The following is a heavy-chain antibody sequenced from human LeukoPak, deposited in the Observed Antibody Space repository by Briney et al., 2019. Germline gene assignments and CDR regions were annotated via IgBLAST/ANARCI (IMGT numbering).Heavy chain of an antibody. CDR3: AKNTVTPSRTWYYFDS. V-gene: IGHV1-46*01. CDR1: GYTFTIYY. J-gene: IGHJ4*02. D-gene: IGHD4-11*01. CDR2: INPSGGST. Sequence: ASVTVSFTASGYTFTIYYMHWVRQAPGQGLEWMGIINPSGGSTSYAQKFQGRVTMTRDTSTSTVYMELSSLRSEDTAVYYCAKNTVTPSRTWYYFDSWGQGTLVTVSS.